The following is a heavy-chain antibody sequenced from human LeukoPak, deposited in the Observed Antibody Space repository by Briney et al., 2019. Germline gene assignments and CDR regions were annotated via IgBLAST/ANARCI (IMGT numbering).Heavy chain of an antibody. CDR2: ISAYNGNT. CDR1: GYTFTSYG. V-gene: IGHV1-18*01. Sequence: ASVKVSCKASGYTFTSYGISWVRQAPGQGLEWMGWISAYNGNTNYAQKLQGRVTMTTDTSTCTAYMELRSLRSDDTAVYYCARAVGGPYSSSWTRGWFDPWGQGTLVTVSS. CDR3: ARAVGGPYSSSWTRGWFDP. D-gene: IGHD6-13*01. J-gene: IGHJ5*02.